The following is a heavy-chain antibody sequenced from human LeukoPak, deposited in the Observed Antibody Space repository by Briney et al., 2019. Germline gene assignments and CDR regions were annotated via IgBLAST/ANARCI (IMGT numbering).Heavy chain of an antibody. CDR2: IRYDGNNE. J-gene: IGHJ4*02. V-gene: IGHV3-30*02. D-gene: IGHD1-1*01. Sequence: PGGSLRLSCAASGFTFRSYGMHWVRQAPGKGLEWVAFIRYDGNNEYYSDSVKGRFTISRDNSKNTLNLQINSLRVEDTGVYYCTNTARGMEPRAYGVDYWGQGTLVTVSS. CDR1: GFTFRSYG. CDR3: TNTARGMEPRAYGVDY.